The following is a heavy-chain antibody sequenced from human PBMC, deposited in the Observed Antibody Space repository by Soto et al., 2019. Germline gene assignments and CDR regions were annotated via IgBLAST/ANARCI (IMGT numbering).Heavy chain of an antibody. Sequence: ASVKVSCKASGYTFTSYGISWVRQAPGQGLEWMGWISAYNGNTNYAQKLQGRVTMTTDTSTSTAHMELRSLRSDDTAVYYCARGDDYGDYGGYYYYMDVWGKGTTVTVSS. D-gene: IGHD4-17*01. CDR1: GYTFTSYG. CDR3: ARGDDYGDYGGYYYYMDV. J-gene: IGHJ6*03. V-gene: IGHV1-18*01. CDR2: ISAYNGNT.